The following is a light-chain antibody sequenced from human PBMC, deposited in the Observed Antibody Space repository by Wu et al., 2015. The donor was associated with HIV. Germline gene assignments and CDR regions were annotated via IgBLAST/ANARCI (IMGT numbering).Light chain of an antibody. CDR2: QSS. Sequence: DIQMTQSPSTLSASVGDKFTITCRASDSIDTWLAWYQQKAGKAPKLLIYQSSSLENGIPSRFSGSGSGTDFTLTISSLQPDDLATYYCQQYNAYPWTFGRGTKIDIK. CDR3: QQYNAYPWT. V-gene: IGKV1-5*03. J-gene: IGKJ1*01. CDR1: DSIDTW.